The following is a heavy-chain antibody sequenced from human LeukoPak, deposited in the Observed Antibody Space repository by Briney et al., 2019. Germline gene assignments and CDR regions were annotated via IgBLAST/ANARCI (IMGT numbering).Heavy chain of an antibody. Sequence: ASVKVSCKASGYTFTGYYMHWVRQAPGQGLEWMGWINPNSGGTNYAQKFQGRVTMTRDTSISTAYMELSRLRSDDTAVYYCAREYSSSPSGYYYYYYMDVWGKGTTVTVSS. D-gene: IGHD6-13*01. CDR3: AREYSSSPSGYYYYYYMDV. J-gene: IGHJ6*03. CDR1: GYTFTGYY. V-gene: IGHV1-2*02. CDR2: INPNSGGT.